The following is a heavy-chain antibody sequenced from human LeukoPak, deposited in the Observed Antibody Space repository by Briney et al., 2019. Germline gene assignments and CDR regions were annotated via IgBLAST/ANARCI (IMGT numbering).Heavy chain of an antibody. D-gene: IGHD3-3*01. CDR3: ARGVTIFGVVIKYYFDY. V-gene: IGHV4-61*02. J-gene: IGHJ4*02. CDR1: GGSISSGSYY. CDR2: IYTSGST. Sequence: SETLSLTCTVSGGSISSGSYYWSWIRQPAGKGLEWIGRIYTSGSTNYNPSLKSRVTTSVDTSKNQFSLKLSSVTAADTAVYYCARGVTIFGVVIKYYFDYWGQGTLVTVSS.